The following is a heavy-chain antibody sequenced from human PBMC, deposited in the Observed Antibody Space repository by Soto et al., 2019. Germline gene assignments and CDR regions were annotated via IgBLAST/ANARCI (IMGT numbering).Heavy chain of an antibody. D-gene: IGHD3-10*01. CDR3: AKDTDYASGSPDY. CDR2: ISWNSNNI. Sequence: QPGGSLRLSCVVSGFTFSDYAMHWVRQAPGKGLEWVSSISWNSNNIGYVDSVKGRFTISRDNAKNSLYLQLNSLRAEDTALYYCAKDTDYASGSPDYWGQGTLVTVS. CDR1: GFTFSDYA. J-gene: IGHJ4*02. V-gene: IGHV3-9*01.